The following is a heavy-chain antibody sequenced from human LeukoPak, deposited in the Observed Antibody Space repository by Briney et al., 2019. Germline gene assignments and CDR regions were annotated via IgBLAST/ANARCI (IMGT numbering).Heavy chain of an antibody. CDR1: GFTFSDNF. J-gene: IGHJ4*02. D-gene: IGHD3-10*01. Sequence: GGSLRLSCTASGFTFSDNFMSWVRQAPGKGLEWVSVLYSGGKTYYADSVKGRFTISRENSQNTLFLQMNSLRPEDTAVYYCARDDAIRAFDYWGQGTPVTVSS. V-gene: IGHV3-66*02. CDR3: ARDDAIRAFDY. CDR2: LYSGGKT.